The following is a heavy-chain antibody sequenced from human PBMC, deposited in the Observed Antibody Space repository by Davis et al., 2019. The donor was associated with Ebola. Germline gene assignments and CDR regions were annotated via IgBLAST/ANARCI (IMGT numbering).Heavy chain of an antibody. J-gene: IGHJ6*04. CDR1: GNTISTYT. D-gene: IGHD6-6*01. V-gene: IGHV1-69*13. Sequence: SVKVSCKASGNTISTYTIDWVRQAPGQGLEWMGGIIPIFGTTNYAQKFRGRVTITADESTSTAYMELSSLRSEDTAVYYCARDSGPPYSSSSGYYYGMDVWGKGTTVTVSS. CDR2: IIPIFGTT. CDR3: ARDSGPPYSSSSGYYYGMDV.